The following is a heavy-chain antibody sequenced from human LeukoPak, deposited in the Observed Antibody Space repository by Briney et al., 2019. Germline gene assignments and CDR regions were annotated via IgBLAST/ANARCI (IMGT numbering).Heavy chain of an antibody. CDR2: IYYSGST. D-gene: IGHD3-10*01. CDR1: GGSISSSSYY. Sequence: SSETLSLTCTVSGGSISSSSYYWGWIRQPPGKGLEWVGSIYYSGSTYYNPSLKSRVTISVDTSKNQFYLKLSSVTAADTAVYYCARTGSLLWFGESPNNWFDPWGQGTLVTVSS. J-gene: IGHJ5*02. V-gene: IGHV4-39*01. CDR3: ARTGSLLWFGESPNNWFDP.